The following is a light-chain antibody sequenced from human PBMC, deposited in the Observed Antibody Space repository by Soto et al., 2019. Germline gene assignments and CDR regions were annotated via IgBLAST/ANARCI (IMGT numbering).Light chain of an antibody. CDR3: HQTYAKPWT. V-gene: IGKV1-39*01. CDR1: QSIGVY. J-gene: IGKJ1*01. Sequence: DIQITQSPPSLSASVGDRVTITCRASQSIGVYLNWYQVRPGRAPKLLIHAASSLGTGVPSSFSGSGSGTDFTLTISSLQPEDFANYYCHQTYAKPWTFGQGIKVDXK. CDR2: AAS.